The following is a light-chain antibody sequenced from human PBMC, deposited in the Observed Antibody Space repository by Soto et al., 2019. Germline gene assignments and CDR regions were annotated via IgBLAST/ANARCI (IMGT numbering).Light chain of an antibody. CDR1: SGHSSNT. CDR3: HTLSPGIVI. J-gene: IGLJ2*01. V-gene: IGLV4-69*01. CDR2: INSDCSR. Sequence: QLVLTQSPSASASLGASVRLTCTLSSGHSSNTIAWHQQQPTKGPRYLMKINSDCSRSQGDGVPGRFSGSSSGAERYRTIPRLQSEDEADYYWHTLSPGIVIFSGGIKLTVL.